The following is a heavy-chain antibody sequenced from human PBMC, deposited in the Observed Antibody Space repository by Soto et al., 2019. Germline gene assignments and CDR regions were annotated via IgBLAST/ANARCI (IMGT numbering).Heavy chain of an antibody. J-gene: IGHJ4*02. CDR1: GYSFTKYW. D-gene: IGHD3-10*01. Sequence: ESLKISCKGSGYSFTKYWIVWVRQMPGKGLEWMAIIYPDESDTRYGPSFQGQVTISADKSISTAYLQWGSLRASDTAMYYCARHMIRGVLTTNFAYWGQGTLVPGSS. CDR3: ARHMIRGVLTTNFAY. CDR2: IYPDESDT. V-gene: IGHV5-51*01.